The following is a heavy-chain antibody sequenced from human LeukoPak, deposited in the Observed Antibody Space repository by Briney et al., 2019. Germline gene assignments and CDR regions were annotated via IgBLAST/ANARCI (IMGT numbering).Heavy chain of an antibody. D-gene: IGHD1-26*01. Sequence: ASVKVSCKASGGTFSSYAISWVRQAPGQGLEWMGGIIPIFGTANYAQKFQGRVTITADESTSTAYMELSSLRSEDTAVYYCARGSQEKDAFDIWGQGTMVTVSS. CDR1: GGTFSSYA. J-gene: IGHJ3*02. CDR2: IIPIFGTA. V-gene: IGHV1-69*13. CDR3: ARGSQEKDAFDI.